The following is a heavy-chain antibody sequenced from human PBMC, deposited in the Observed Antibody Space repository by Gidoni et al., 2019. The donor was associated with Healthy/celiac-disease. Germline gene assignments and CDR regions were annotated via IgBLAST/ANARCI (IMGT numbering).Heavy chain of an antibody. Sequence: QLQLQESGPGLVTPSQTLSLTCPVSGGSISSGGYYWSWIRQHPGKGLEWIGYIYYSGSTYYNPSLKSRVTISVDTSKNQFSLKLSSVTAADTAVYYCARVPGATPNFGMDVWGQGTTVTVSS. CDR3: ARVPGATPNFGMDV. CDR1: GGSISSGGYY. D-gene: IGHD1-26*01. V-gene: IGHV4-31*03. J-gene: IGHJ6*02. CDR2: IYYSGST.